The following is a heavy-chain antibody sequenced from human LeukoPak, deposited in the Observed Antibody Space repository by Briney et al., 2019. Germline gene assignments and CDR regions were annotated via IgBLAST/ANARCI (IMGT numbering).Heavy chain of an antibody. CDR2: ISSSSSYI. D-gene: IGHD2-2*01. V-gene: IGHV3-21*01. Sequence: GGSLRLSCAASGFTFSSYSMNWVRQAPGKGLEWVSSISSSSSYIYYADSVKGRFTISRDNAKNSLYLQMNSLRAEDTAVYYCARGSSSVAFDIWGQGTMVTVSS. CDR3: ARGSSSVAFDI. CDR1: GFTFSSYS. J-gene: IGHJ3*02.